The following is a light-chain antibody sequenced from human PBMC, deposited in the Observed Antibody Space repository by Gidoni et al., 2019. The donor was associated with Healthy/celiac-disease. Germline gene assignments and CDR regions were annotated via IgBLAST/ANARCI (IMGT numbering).Light chain of an antibody. J-gene: IGKJ1*01. CDR1: PSISSW. V-gene: IGKV1-5*03. CDR3: QQYNSYPWT. Sequence: DIQMTQSPSPLSASVGDRVTITCRASPSISSWLAWYQQKPGKAPKLLIYKASSLESGVPSRFSGSGSGTEFTLTISSLQPDDFATYYCQQYNSYPWTFGQGTKVEIK. CDR2: KAS.